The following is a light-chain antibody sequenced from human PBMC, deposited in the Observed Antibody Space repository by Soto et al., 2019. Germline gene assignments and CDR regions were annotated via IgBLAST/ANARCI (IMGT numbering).Light chain of an antibody. Sequence: QLVLTQPASVSGSPGQSITISCTGTSSDVGGYNYVSWYQQHPGKAPKLMIYDVSNRPSGVSNRFSGSKSGNTASLTISGLQAEDAADYYCSSYTSSRMVFGGGTKLTVL. CDR3: SSYTSSRMV. J-gene: IGLJ2*01. CDR2: DVS. V-gene: IGLV2-14*01. CDR1: SSDVGGYNY.